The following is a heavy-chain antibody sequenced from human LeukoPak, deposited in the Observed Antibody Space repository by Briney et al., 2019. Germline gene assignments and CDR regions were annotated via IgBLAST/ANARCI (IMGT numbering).Heavy chain of an antibody. V-gene: IGHV1-46*01. Sequence: ASVKVSCKASGYTFTIHWVRQAPGQGLEWMGIINPSGGSTSYAQKFQGRVTMTRDTSTSTVYMELSSLRSEGTAVYYCARSSGRSPNREYMDVWGKGTTVTVSS. CDR3: ARSSGRSPNREYMDV. CDR2: INPSGGST. J-gene: IGHJ6*03. CDR1: GYTFT. D-gene: IGHD1-14*01.